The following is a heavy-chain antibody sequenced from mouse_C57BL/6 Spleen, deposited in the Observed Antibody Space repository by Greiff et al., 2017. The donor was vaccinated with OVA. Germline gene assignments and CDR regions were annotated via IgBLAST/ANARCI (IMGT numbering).Heavy chain of an antibody. CDR2: IYPGNSDT. J-gene: IGHJ2*01. CDR3: TRGDGYYRNYFDY. V-gene: IGHV1-5*01. D-gene: IGHD2-3*01. CDR1: GYTFTSYW. Sequence: EVKVVESGTVLARPGASVKMSCKTSGYTFTSYWMHWVKQRPGQGLEWIGAIYPGNSDTSYNQKFKGKAKLTAVTSASTAYMELSSLTNEDSAVYYCTRGDGYYRNYFDYWGQGTTLTVSS.